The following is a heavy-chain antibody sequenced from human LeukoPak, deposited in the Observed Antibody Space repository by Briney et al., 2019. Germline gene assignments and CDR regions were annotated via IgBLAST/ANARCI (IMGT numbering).Heavy chain of an antibody. J-gene: IGHJ4*02. Sequence: PGGSLRLSCAASGFTFSTYAMSWVRQAPGKGLEWVSLIHNDAVGTYYAGSVKGRFTISRDNSKNTLYLQMNSLRAEDTALYYCAKTNGYFDSWGQGTLVTVSS. CDR1: GFTFSTYA. CDR2: IHNDAVGT. V-gene: IGHV3-23*01. CDR3: AKTNGYFDS.